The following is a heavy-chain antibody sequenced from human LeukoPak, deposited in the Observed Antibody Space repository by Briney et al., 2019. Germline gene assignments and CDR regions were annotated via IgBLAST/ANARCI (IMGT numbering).Heavy chain of an antibody. CDR2: IYYSGST. V-gene: IGHV4-59*01. D-gene: IGHD4-17*01. J-gene: IGHJ4*02. CDR3: ARVGDYGDY. Sequence: SETLSLTCTVSGGSISSYYWSWIRQPPGKGLEWIGYIYYSGSTNYNPSLKSRVTTSVDTSKNQFSLKLSSVTAADTAVYYCARVGDYGDYWGQGTLVTVSS. CDR1: GGSISSYY.